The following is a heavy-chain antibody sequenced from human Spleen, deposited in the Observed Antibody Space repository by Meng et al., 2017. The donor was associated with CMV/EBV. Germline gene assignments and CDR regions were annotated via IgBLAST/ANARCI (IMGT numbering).Heavy chain of an antibody. J-gene: IGHJ3*01. V-gene: IGHV4-39*07. CDR2: IYYNGNT. D-gene: IGHD3-3*01. CDR1: GGSVSSTSYY. CDR3: ARARRLAIFKKRQAAFDF. Sequence: SETLSLTCTVSGGSVSSTSYYWGWVRQPPGKGLEWIGTIYYNGNTYYSPSLKSRVTISVDTSKNQFSLKLSSMTAADTAFYFCARARRLAIFKKRQAAFDFWGRGTMVTVSS.